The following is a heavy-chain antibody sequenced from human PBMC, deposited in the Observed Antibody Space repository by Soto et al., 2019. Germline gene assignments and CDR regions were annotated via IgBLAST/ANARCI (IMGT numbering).Heavy chain of an antibody. D-gene: IGHD3-10*01. J-gene: IGHJ4*02. CDR2: ISYDGSNK. Sequence: QVQLVESGGGVVQPGRSLRLSCAASGFTFSSYGMHWVRQAPGKGLEWVAVISYDGSNKYNADSVKGRFTISRDNSKNTVYMQMNSLRVEGTDVYYCAGGSGSYLYYFDYWGQGTLVTVSS. V-gene: IGHV3-30*03. CDR3: AGGSGSYLYYFDY. CDR1: GFTFSSYG.